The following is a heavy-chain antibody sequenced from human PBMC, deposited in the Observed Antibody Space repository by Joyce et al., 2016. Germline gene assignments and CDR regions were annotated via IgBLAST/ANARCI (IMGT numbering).Heavy chain of an antibody. Sequence: QVHLVQSGAEAKKPGASVKVSCKASGYSFTDYYIHWVRQAPGQGLEWMGRIYPKSGGTNFPQKFQARVTLTRDTSISTAYLELTRLRSDDTAVYYCARGRFSNWSIIDHWGQGTLVTVSS. CDR1: GYSFTDYY. J-gene: IGHJ4*02. V-gene: IGHV1-2*06. CDR3: ARGRFSNWSIIDH. CDR2: IYPKSGGT. D-gene: IGHD4-11*01.